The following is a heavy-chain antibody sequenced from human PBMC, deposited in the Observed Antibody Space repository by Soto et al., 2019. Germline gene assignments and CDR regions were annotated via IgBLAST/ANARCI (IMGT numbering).Heavy chain of an antibody. D-gene: IGHD4-17*01. CDR1: GFNFRNYN. Sequence: PGGSPRVSCAASGFNFRNYNMNWVRQAPGKGLEWLSYISGASGTIYYADSMQGRFTISRDNAKNSLYLQMNSLRAEDTAVYYCARRYGDAFDIWGQGTMVTVS. J-gene: IGHJ3*02. CDR3: ARRYGDAFDI. CDR2: ISGASGTI. V-gene: IGHV3-48*01.